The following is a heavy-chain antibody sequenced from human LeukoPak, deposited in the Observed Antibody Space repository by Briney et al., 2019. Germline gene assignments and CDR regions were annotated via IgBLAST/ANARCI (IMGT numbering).Heavy chain of an antibody. D-gene: IGHD3-9*01. Sequence: GGSLRLSCAASGFTVSSNYMSWVRQAPGKGLEWVSVIYSGGSTYYADSVKGRFTISRDNSKNTLYLPMNSLRAEDTAVYYCATYYDILTGPDAFDIWGQGTMVTVSS. CDR3: ATYYDILTGPDAFDI. V-gene: IGHV3-66*01. J-gene: IGHJ3*02. CDR2: IYSGGST. CDR1: GFTVSSNY.